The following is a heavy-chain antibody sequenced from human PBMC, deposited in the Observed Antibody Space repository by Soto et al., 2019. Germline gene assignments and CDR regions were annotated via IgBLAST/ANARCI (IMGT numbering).Heavy chain of an antibody. V-gene: IGHV2-5*02. J-gene: IGHJ3*01. CDR3: AHAFGGTSWPNDAFDV. Sequence: QITLKESGPTLVKPTQTLTLTCIFSGFSFSADGVGVGWIRQPPGKALEWLALIYWDDDTRYRPSLKSRLTITKESSTNQVVLTMTNMDPLDTATYYCAHAFGGTSWPNDAFDVWGQGTVVTVSS. D-gene: IGHD3-16*01. CDR1: GFSFSADGVG. CDR2: IYWDDDT.